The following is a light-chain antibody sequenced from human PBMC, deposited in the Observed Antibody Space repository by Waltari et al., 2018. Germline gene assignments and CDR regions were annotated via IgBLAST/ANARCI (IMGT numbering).Light chain of an antibody. CDR2: WAS. Sequence: DIVMTQSPDSLAVSLGAGAPINCKSRQSVLFSSNNKNYLAWYQQKPGQPPKLLIYWASTRESGVPDRFSGSGSGTDFTLTISSLQAEDVAVYYCQQYYSTPYTFGQGTKLEIK. V-gene: IGKV4-1*01. CDR1: QSVLFSSNNKNY. CDR3: QQYYSTPYT. J-gene: IGKJ2*01.